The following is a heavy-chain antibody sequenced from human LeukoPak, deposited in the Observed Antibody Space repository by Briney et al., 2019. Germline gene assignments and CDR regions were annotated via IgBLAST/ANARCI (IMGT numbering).Heavy chain of an antibody. CDR3: ARDSLVGYFDY. D-gene: IGHD2-21*01. J-gene: IGHJ4*02. Sequence: ASVKVSCKASGYTFTSYGISWVRQAPGQGLEWMGGIIPIFGTANYAQKFQGRVTITADESTSTAYMELSSLRSEDTAVYYCARDSLVGYFDYWGQGTLVTVSS. V-gene: IGHV1-69*13. CDR1: GYTFTSYG. CDR2: IIPIFGTA.